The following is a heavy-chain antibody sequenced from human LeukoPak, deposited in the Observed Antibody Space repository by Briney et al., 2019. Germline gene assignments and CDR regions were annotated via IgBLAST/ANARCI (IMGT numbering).Heavy chain of an antibody. D-gene: IGHD1-1*01. CDR2: IKQDGSEK. CDR3: ARVGTTGTTDAFDI. CDR1: GFTFSSYW. J-gene: IGHJ3*02. Sequence: GGSLRLSCAASGFTFSSYWMSWVRQAPGKGLEWVANIKQDGSEKYYVDSVRGRFTISRDNAKNSQYLQVNSLRAEDTAVYYCARVGTTGTTDAFDIWGQGTMVTVSS. V-gene: IGHV3-7*01.